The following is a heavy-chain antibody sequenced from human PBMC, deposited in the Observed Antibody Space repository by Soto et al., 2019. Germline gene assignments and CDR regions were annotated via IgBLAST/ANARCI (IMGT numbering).Heavy chain of an antibody. CDR3: ARDYSSGWGGNWFVP. J-gene: IGHJ5*02. D-gene: IGHD6-19*01. CDR1: GFTFSSYG. Sequence: GGSLRLSCAASGFTFSSYGMHWVRQAPGKGLEWVAVIWYDGSNKYYADSVKGRFTISRDNSKNTLYLQMNSLRAEDTAVYYCARDYSSGWGGNWFVPWGQGTLVTVSS. V-gene: IGHV3-33*01. CDR2: IWYDGSNK.